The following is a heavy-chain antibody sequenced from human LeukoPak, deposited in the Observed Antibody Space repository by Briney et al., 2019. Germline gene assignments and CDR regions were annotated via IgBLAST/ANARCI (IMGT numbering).Heavy chain of an antibody. J-gene: IGHJ4*02. Sequence: PGGSLRLSCAASGFTFSSYWMSWVRQAPGKGLEWVANIKEDGNEKYNVDSVKGRFTISRDNAKNSLLLQMNSLRAEDTAVYYCARGNVDIFYWGQGTLVTVSS. CDR3: ARGNVDIFY. V-gene: IGHV3-7*01. CDR1: GFTFSSYW. CDR2: IKEDGNEK. D-gene: IGHD5-12*01.